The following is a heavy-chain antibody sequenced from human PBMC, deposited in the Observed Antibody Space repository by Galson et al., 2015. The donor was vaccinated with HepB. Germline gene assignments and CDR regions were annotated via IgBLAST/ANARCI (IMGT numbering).Heavy chain of an antibody. D-gene: IGHD6-19*01. CDR3: AKDHITGWSFDS. J-gene: IGHJ4*02. CDR2: IKTDGSDK. Sequence: SLRLSCAASGFTFSTYWMYWVRQAPGKGLEWVAAIKTDGSDKYYADSVKGRCTISRDNADNSLYLQLNSLRNEDTAVYYCAKDHITGWSFDSWGQGTLVTVSS. CDR1: GFTFSTYW. V-gene: IGHV3-7*03.